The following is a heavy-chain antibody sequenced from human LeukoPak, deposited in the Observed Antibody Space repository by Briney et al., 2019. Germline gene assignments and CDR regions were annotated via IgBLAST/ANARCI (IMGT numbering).Heavy chain of an antibody. J-gene: IGHJ4*02. V-gene: IGHV4-39*02. D-gene: IGHD6-19*01. CDR2: IYYSGST. CDR3: AREYSSGWYY. CDR1: GGSISSSGYY. Sequence: PSETLSLTCTVSGGSISSSGYYWGWIRQPPGKGLEWIGSIYYSGSTYYNPSLKSRVTISVDTSKNQFSLKLSSVTAADTAVYYCAREYSSGWYYWGQGTLVTVSS.